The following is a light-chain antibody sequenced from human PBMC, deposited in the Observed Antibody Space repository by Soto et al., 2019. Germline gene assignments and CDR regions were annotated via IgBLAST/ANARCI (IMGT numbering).Light chain of an antibody. V-gene: IGLV1-51*01. CDR3: GTWDSSLSDNWV. CDR1: NSNIGNNY. Sequence: QSVLTQPPSVSAAPGQKVTISCSGSNSNIGNNYVSWYQHLPGTAPKLLIYDNNKRFSGIPARFSASKSGTSATLGITGLQSGDEADYYCGTWDSSLSDNWVFGGGTQLTVL. J-gene: IGLJ3*02. CDR2: DNN.